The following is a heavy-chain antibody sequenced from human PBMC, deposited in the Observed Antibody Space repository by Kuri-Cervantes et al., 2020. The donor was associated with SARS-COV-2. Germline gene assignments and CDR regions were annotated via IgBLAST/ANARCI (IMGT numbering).Heavy chain of an antibody. D-gene: IGHD1-1*01. CDR2: IYYSGST. CDR1: GGSISSYY. CDR3: ARVNDYYFDY. Sequence: GSLRLSCTDSGGSISSYYWSWIRQPPGKGLEWIGYIYYSGSTNYNPSLKSRVTISVDTSKNQFSLKLSSVTAADTAVYYCARVNDYYFDYWGQGTLVTVSS. V-gene: IGHV4-59*01. J-gene: IGHJ4*02.